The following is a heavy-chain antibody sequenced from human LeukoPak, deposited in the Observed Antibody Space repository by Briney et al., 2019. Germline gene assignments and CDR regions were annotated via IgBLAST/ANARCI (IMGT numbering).Heavy chain of an antibody. CDR2: ISGSGGST. Sequence: PGGSLRLSCAASGFTFSSYAMSWVRQAPGKGLEWVSAISGSGGSTYYADSVKGRFTISRDNAKNSLYLQMNSLRAEDTAVYYCAMEGYSGNYPAYWGQGTLVTVSS. D-gene: IGHD1-26*01. J-gene: IGHJ4*02. V-gene: IGHV3-23*01. CDR3: AMEGYSGNYPAY. CDR1: GFTFSSYA.